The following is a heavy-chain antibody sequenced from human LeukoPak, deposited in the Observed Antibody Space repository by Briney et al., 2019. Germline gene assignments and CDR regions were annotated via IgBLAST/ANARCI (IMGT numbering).Heavy chain of an antibody. Sequence: ASVKVSCKASGYTFTGYYMHWVRQAPGQGLEWMGWINPNSGGTNYAQKFQGWVTMTRDTSISTAYMELSRLRSDDTAVYYCARGDQRARGYSYGYVLPYWGQGTLVTVSS. CDR1: GYTFTGYY. J-gene: IGHJ4*02. CDR2: INPNSGGT. V-gene: IGHV1-2*04. D-gene: IGHD5-18*01. CDR3: ARGDQRARGYSYGYVLPY.